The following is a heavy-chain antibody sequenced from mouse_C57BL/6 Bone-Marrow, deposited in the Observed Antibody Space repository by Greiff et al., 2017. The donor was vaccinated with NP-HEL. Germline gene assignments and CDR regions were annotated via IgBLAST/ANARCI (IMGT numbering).Heavy chain of an antibody. J-gene: IGHJ3*01. Sequence: QVQLKQSGPELVKPGASVKISCKASGYAFSSSWMNWVKQRPGKGLEWIGRIYPGDGDTNYNGKFKGKATLTADKSSSTAYMQLSILPSEDSAVYFCATIYYVYDVGLFAYWGQGTLVTVSA. CDR1: GYAFSSSW. V-gene: IGHV1-82*01. CDR2: IYPGDGDT. CDR3: ATIYYVYDVGLFAY. D-gene: IGHD2-2*01.